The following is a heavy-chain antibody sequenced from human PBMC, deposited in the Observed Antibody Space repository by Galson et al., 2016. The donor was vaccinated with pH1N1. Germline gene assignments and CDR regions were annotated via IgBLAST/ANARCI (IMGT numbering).Heavy chain of an antibody. D-gene: IGHD6-19*01. CDR2: IYTSGST. V-gene: IGHV4-61*09. J-gene: IGHJ4*02. CDR3: ARGLAVAGTFYFDP. CDR1: GGSISSGSYY. Sequence: TLSLTCTVSGGSISSGSYYWSWIRQPAGKGLEWIGYIYTSGSTSYNPSLKSRVTMSVDTSKNQFSLKLTSVTAADTAVSYCARGLAVAGTFYFDPWGQGTLVTVSS.